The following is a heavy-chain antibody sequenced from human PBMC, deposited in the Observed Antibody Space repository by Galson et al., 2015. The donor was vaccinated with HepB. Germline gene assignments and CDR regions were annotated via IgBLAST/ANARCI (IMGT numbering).Heavy chain of an antibody. CDR3: ARAARWIDP. Sequence: SLRLSCAASGFTFSDYFMTWIRQAPGKGLEWVSYINGDGTNLYYADSVKGRFTISRDNAKNSLYLQMNSLRVEDTAIYYCARAARWIDPWGQGTRVTVSS. V-gene: IGHV3-11*01. J-gene: IGHJ5*02. CDR2: INGDGTNL. CDR1: GFTFSDYF.